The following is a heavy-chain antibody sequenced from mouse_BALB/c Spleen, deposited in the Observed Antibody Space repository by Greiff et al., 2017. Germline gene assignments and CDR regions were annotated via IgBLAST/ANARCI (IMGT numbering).Heavy chain of an antibody. D-gene: IGHD1-1*01. V-gene: IGHV5-6-5*01. CDR1: GFTFSSYA. J-gene: IGHJ2*01. CDR3: ARDVITTVVSTGDIDY. CDR2: ISSGGST. Sequence: EVKLMESGGGLVKPGGSLKLSCAASGFTFSSYAMSWVRQTPEKRLEWVASISSGGSTYYPDSVKGRFTISRDNARNILYLQMSSPWSEDTAMYYCARDVITTVVSTGDIDYWGQGTTLTVSS.